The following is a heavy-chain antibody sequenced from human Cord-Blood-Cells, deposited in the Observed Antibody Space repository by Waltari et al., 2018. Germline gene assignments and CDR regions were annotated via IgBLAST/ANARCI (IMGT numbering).Heavy chain of an antibody. CDR2: IKQDGSEK. V-gene: IGHV3-7*01. Sequence: EVQLVESGGGLFQPGGSLRPPCEASGSPFISYWMGLVRQAPGKGLGWVANIKQDGSEKYYVDSVKGRFTISRDNAKNALYLQMNSLRAEDTAVYYCARNTGQLVHYWGQGTLVTVSS. D-gene: IGHD6-6*01. CDR3: ARNTGQLVHY. J-gene: IGHJ4*02. CDR1: GSPFISYW.